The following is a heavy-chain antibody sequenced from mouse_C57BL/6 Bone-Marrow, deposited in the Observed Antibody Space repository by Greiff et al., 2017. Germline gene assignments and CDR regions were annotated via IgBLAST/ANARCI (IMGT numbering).Heavy chain of an antibody. Sequence: QVQLQQSGAELVKPGASVKISCKASGYAFSSYWMNWVKQRPGKGLEWIGQIYPGDGDANYNGKFKGKATLTADKSSSTAYMQLSSLTSEDSAVYFCAGYYYGSSYAMDYWGQGTSVTVSS. CDR2: IYPGDGDA. CDR1: GYAFSSYW. V-gene: IGHV1-80*01. D-gene: IGHD1-1*01. J-gene: IGHJ4*01. CDR3: AGYYYGSSYAMDY.